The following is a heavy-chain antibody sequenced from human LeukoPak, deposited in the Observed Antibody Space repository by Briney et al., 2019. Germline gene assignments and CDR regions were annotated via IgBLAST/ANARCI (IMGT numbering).Heavy chain of an antibody. J-gene: IGHJ4*02. CDR1: EFTFSSHA. CDR3: AKGTSSSCYSAPNY. D-gene: IGHD2-15*01. V-gene: IGHV3-23*01. Sequence: GGSLGLSCVASEFTFSSHAMNWVRQAPGKGLEWVSSISGGGESTYYANSVKGRFTISRDNSKNTLSLQLNSLRAEDTAVYYCAKGTSSSCYSAPNYWGQGTLVTVSS. CDR2: ISGGGEST.